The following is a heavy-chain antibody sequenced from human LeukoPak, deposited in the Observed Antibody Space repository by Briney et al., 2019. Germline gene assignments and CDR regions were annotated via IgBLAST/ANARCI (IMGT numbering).Heavy chain of an antibody. D-gene: IGHD3-10*01. CDR3: AKEHYYGSGSLDY. CDR1: GFTFSSYG. V-gene: IGHV3-23*01. Sequence: GGSLRLSCAASGFTFSSYGMSWVRQAPGKGLEWVSAIGGRDGSTYYADSVKGRFTISRDNSKNTLYVQMNSLRAEDTAVYYCAKEHYYGSGSLDYWGQGTLVTVSS. J-gene: IGHJ4*02. CDR2: IGGRDGST.